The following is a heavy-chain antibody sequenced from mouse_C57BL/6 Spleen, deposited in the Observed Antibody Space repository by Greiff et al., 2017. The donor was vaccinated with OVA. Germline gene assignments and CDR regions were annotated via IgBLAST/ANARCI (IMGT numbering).Heavy chain of an antibody. V-gene: IGHV1-42*01. CDR3: ARRREGFAY. CDR2: INPSTGGT. CDR1: GYSFTGYY. J-gene: IGHJ3*01. Sequence: VHVKQSGPELVKPGASVKISCKASGYSFTGYYMNWVKQSPEKSLEWIGEINPSTGGTTYNQKFKAKATLTVDKSSSTAYMQLKSLTSEDSAVYYCARRREGFAYWGQGTLVTVSA.